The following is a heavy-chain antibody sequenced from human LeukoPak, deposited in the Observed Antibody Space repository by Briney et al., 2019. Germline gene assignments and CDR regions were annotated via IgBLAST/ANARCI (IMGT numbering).Heavy chain of an antibody. CDR2: IIKDGSDK. V-gene: IGHV3-7*01. D-gene: IGHD3-16*01. J-gene: IGHJ4*02. Sequence: GGSLRLSCEASGFTFSDYWMGWVRQAPGKGLEWVANIIKDGSDKYYVDSVKGRFSISRDNAKNSVYLQMSGLRVEDTAVYYCTRELWPADYSGQGILVTVSS. CDR1: GFTFSDYW. CDR3: TRELWPADY.